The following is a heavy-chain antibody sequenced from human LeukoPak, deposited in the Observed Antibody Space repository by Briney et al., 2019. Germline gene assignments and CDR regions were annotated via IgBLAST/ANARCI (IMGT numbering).Heavy chain of an antibody. CDR2: IYTSGST. Sequence: SETLSLTCTVSGDSISSYYWSWIRQPAGKGLEWIGRIYTSGSTNYNPSLKSRVTMSVDTSKNQFSLKLSSVTAEDTAVYYCARDIRYFDWLAPYFDYWGQGTLVTVSS. CDR1: GDSISSYY. CDR3: ARDIRYFDWLAPYFDY. V-gene: IGHV4-4*07. J-gene: IGHJ4*02. D-gene: IGHD3-9*01.